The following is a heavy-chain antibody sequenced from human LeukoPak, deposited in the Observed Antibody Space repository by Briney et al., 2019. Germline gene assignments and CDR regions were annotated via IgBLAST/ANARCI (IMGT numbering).Heavy chain of an antibody. J-gene: IGHJ3*02. CDR1: GFTFSSYA. V-gene: IGHV3-23*01. CDR3: ARACSGGSCYLAAFDI. D-gene: IGHD2-15*01. CDR2: VSSSGGSA. Sequence: QPGGSLRLSCAASGFTFSSYAVSWVRQAPGQGLEWVSAVSSSGGSACYADSVKGRFTISRDNSKNTVYLQVNSLRAEDTAVYYCARACSGGSCYLAAFDIWGQGTMVTVSS.